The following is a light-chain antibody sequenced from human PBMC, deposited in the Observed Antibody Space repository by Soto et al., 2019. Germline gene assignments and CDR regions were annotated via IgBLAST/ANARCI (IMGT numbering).Light chain of an antibody. CDR2: EAS. V-gene: IGKV1-5*01. Sequence: DIQMTQSPSTQSASVGDTVTITCRASQSVSRWLHWYQQKPGKAPRLLIYEASNLESGVSSRFSGSGSGTEFIIIITSVQAYDSATYYCQQFNSKVWTFGQGTKLEI. CDR3: QQFNSKVWT. CDR1: QSVSRW. J-gene: IGKJ1*01.